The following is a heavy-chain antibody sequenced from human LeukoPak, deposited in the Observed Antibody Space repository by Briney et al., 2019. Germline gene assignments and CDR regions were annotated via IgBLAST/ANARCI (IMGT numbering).Heavy chain of an antibody. CDR1: GFTFSNYA. V-gene: IGHV3-23*01. Sequence: SGGSLRLSCAASGFTFSNYAMSWVRQAPGKGLEWVSAISGSGLSTYYADSVKGRFTISRDNAKNSLYLQMNSLRDEDTAVYYCARGGNIGYDYNAFDIWGQGAMVTVSS. D-gene: IGHD3-22*01. CDR2: ISGSGLST. J-gene: IGHJ3*02. CDR3: ARGGNIGYDYNAFDI.